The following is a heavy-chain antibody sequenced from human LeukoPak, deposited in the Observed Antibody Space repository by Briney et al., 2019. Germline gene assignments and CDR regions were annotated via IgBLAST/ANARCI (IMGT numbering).Heavy chain of an antibody. CDR1: GFTFSSYW. CDR3: ARHVVAVGFDY. CDR2: ITSSSSYI. D-gene: IGHD3-22*01. V-gene: IGHV3-21*01. Sequence: GGSLRLSCAASGFTFSSYWMGWVRQAPGKGLEWVSSITSSSSYIYYADSVMGRFTISRDNANNSLYLQMNSLSAEDTAVYYCARHVVAVGFDYWGQGTLVTVSS. J-gene: IGHJ4*02.